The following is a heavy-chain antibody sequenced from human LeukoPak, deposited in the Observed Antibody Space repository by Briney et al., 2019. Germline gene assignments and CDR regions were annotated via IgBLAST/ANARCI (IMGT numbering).Heavy chain of an antibody. Sequence: SETLSLTCTVSGGSISSGDYYWSWIRQPPGKGLEWIGYIYYSGSTYYNPSLKSRVTISVDTSKNQFSLKLSSVTAADTAVYYCARRVGSSWYFDYWGQGTLVTVSS. J-gene: IGHJ4*02. CDR1: GGSISSGDYY. V-gene: IGHV4-30-4*02. D-gene: IGHD6-13*01. CDR2: IYYSGST. CDR3: ARRVGSSWYFDY.